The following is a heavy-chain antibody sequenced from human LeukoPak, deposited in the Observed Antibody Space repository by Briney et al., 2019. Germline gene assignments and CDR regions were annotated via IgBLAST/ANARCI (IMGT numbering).Heavy chain of an antibody. D-gene: IGHD4-23*01. CDR3: ARALRYGGGTSDY. V-gene: IGHV4-34*01. Sequence: SETLSLTCAVYGGSFSGYYWSWIRQPPGKGLEWIGEINHSGSTNYNPSLKSRVTISVDTSKNQFSLKLSSVTAADTAVYYCARALRYGGGTSDYWGQGTLVTVSS. CDR1: GGSFSGYY. J-gene: IGHJ4*02. CDR2: INHSGST.